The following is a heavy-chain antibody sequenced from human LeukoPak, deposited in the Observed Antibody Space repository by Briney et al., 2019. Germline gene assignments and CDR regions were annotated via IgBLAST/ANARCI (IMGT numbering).Heavy chain of an antibody. CDR1: GFTFSSYA. V-gene: IGHV3-30*04. J-gene: IGHJ4*02. Sequence: GRSLRLSSAASGFTFSSYAMHWVRQAPGKGLEWVAVISYDGSNKYYADSVKGRFTISRDNSKNTLYLQMNSLRAEDTAVYYCARPGTGFDYWGQGTLVTVSS. CDR2: ISYDGSNK. CDR3: ARPGTGFDY.